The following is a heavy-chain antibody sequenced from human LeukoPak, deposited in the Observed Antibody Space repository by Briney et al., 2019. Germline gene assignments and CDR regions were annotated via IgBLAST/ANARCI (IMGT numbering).Heavy chain of an antibody. CDR1: GGSISSYY. CDR3: ARTYYDFWSGYYRAYFDY. CDR2: IYYSGST. Sequence: SETLSLTCTVSGGSISSYYWSWIRQPPGKGLEWIGYIYYSGSTNYNPSLKSRVTISVDTSKNQFSLKLSSVTAADTAVYYCARTYYDFWSGYYRAYFDYWGQGTLVTVSS. J-gene: IGHJ4*02. V-gene: IGHV4-59*08. D-gene: IGHD3-3*01.